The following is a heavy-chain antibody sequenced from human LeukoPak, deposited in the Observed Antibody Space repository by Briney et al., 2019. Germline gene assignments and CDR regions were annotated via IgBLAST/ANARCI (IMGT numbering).Heavy chain of an antibody. J-gene: IGHJ4*02. CDR1: GFTFSSYS. CDR3: ARDLIKVATISDY. CDR2: ISSSSYI. D-gene: IGHD5-24*01. Sequence: GGSLRLSCAASGFTFSSYSMNWVRQAPGKGLEWVSSISSSSYIYYADSVKGRFTISRDNAKNSLYLQMNSLRAEDTAVYYCARDLIKVATISDYWGQGTLVTVSS. V-gene: IGHV3-21*01.